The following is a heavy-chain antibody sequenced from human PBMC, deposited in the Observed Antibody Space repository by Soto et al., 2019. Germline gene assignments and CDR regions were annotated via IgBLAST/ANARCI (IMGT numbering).Heavy chain of an antibody. CDR3: ARAHDVLPGYSPPGPA. CDR1: GDSIGTYY. Sequence: SETLSLTCSVSGDSIGTYYWSWIRQPPGKGLEWIGYIFYSGSTNYNPSLKSRVTISVDTSKNQFSLKLNSVTAADTAVYYCARAHDVLPGYSPPGPAWGQGTLVTVSS. CDR2: IFYSGST. V-gene: IGHV4-59*01. D-gene: IGHD3-9*01. J-gene: IGHJ5*02.